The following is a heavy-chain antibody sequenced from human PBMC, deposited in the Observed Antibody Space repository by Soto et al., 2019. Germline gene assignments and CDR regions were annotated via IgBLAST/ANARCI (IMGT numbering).Heavy chain of an antibody. CDR3: ARSDCRY. V-gene: IGHV4-59*01. D-gene: IGHD2-21*01. Sequence: QVQLQESGPGLVKPSEILSLSCTVSDGSISSYYWSWIRQPPGKGLEWIGYIYYSGSTNYNPSLKSRVTISVDTSKNQFSLKLSSVTAADTAVYYCARSDCRYWGQGTLVTVS. CDR1: DGSISSYY. J-gene: IGHJ4*02. CDR2: IYYSGST.